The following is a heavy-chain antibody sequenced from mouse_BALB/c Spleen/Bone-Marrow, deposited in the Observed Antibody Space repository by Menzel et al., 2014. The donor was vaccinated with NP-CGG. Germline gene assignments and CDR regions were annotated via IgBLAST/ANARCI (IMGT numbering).Heavy chain of an antibody. J-gene: IGHJ4*01. Sequence: VQLQQSGPGLVAPSQSLSITCTLSGFSLTSYGVHWVRQPPGKGLEWLVVIWSDGSTTYNSALKSRLSISKDNSKSQVFLKMNSPQTDDTAMYYCARNGNFYAMDYWGQGTSVTVSS. CDR3: ARNGNFYAMDY. CDR2: IWSDGST. CDR1: GFSLTSYG. V-gene: IGHV2-6*02. D-gene: IGHD2-1*01.